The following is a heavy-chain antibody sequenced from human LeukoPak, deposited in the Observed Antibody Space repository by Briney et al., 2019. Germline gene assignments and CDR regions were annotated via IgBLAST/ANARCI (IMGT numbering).Heavy chain of an antibody. J-gene: IGHJ4*02. Sequence: GASVKVSCKASGYTFTSYGISGARQAPGQGLEWMGWISAYNGNTNYAQTLQGRVTMTTDTSTSTAYMELRSLRSADTAVYYCARDLTIFGVVIEGYYFDYWGQGTLVTVSS. CDR3: ARDLTIFGVVIEGYYFDY. D-gene: IGHD3-3*01. CDR2: ISAYNGNT. CDR1: GYTFTSYG. V-gene: IGHV1-18*01.